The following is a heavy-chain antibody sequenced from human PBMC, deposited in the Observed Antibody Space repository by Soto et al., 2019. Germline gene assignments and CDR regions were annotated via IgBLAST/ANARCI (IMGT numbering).Heavy chain of an antibody. V-gene: IGHV3-30*18. D-gene: IGHD2-2*01. CDR2: ISYDGSNK. CDR1: GVTFRNYG. Sequence: XGSLILSCSASGVTFRNYGMHWVRQGPGKRLEWVAFISYDGSNKYYADSVKGRLTISRDNSKNTLFLQMNSLRAEDTAVYFCAKEYCISTSCYTTDAVDIWGQGTMVTVSS. J-gene: IGHJ3*02. CDR3: AKEYCISTSCYTTDAVDI.